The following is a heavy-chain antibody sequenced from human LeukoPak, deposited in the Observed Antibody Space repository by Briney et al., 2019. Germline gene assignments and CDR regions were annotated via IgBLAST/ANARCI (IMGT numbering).Heavy chain of an antibody. CDR3: AKDQITMIVGGFDY. CDR2: ISWNSGSI. J-gene: IGHJ4*02. D-gene: IGHD3-22*01. V-gene: IGHV3-9*03. CDR1: GFTFDDYA. Sequence: GRSLRLSCAASGFTFDDYAMHWVRQAPGKGLEWVSGISWNSGSIGYADSVKGRFTISRDNAKNSLYLQMNSLRAEDMALYYCAKDQITMIVGGFDYWGQGTLVTVSS.